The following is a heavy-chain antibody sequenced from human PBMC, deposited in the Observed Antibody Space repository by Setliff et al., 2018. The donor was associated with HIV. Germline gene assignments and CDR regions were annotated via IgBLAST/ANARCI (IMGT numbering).Heavy chain of an antibody. D-gene: IGHD3-3*01. CDR2: VAPSVSRT. J-gene: IGHJ2*01. CDR1: GYNFSNYY. Sequence: PGESLKISCQASGYNFSNYYIAWVRQIPGKGLDFMGIVAPSVSRTTYSPSFQGHITISTDKSLDTAYLQWSSLQASDTAIYYCARQRMEGTPYNFWSFLWNQSPADGADWYFDLWGPGTLVTVSS. V-gene: IGHV5-51*01. CDR3: ARQRMEGTPYNFWSFLWNQSPADGADWYFDL.